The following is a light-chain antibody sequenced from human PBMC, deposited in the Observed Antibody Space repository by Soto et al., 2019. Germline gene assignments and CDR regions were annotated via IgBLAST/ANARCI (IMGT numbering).Light chain of an antibody. J-gene: IGKJ1*01. CDR1: QNITNNY. V-gene: IGKV3-20*01. CDR3: QQHSNSPRT. Sequence: EIVLTQSPGTLSLSPGERATLPCRASQNITNNYVAWYQHKPGQAPRLLIYGASSRATGIPVRFSGSGSGTDFPLTISRLEPEDFAVYYCQQHSNSPRTFGQGTKVEIK. CDR2: GAS.